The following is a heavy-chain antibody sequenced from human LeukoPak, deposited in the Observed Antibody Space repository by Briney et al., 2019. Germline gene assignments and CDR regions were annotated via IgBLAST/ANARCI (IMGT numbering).Heavy chain of an antibody. J-gene: IGHJ6*02. D-gene: IGHD3-9*01. CDR2: IYYSGST. V-gene: IGHV4-59*08. Sequence: PSETLSLTCTVSGGSISSYYWSWIRQPPGKGLEWIGYIYYSGSTNYNPSLKSRVTISVDTSKNQFSLKLSSVTAADTAVYYCARSIGLTGGGVDVWGQGTTVTVSS. CDR3: ARSIGLTGGGVDV. CDR1: GGSISSYY.